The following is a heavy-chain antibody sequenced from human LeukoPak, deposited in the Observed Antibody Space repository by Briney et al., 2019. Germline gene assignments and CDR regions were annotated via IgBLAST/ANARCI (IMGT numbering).Heavy chain of an antibody. V-gene: IGHV4-59*01. CDR1: GGSISSYY. CDR3: ARDLMVQGVLIDY. D-gene: IGHD3-10*01. Sequence: SETLSLTCTVSGGSISSYYWSWIRQPPGKGLEWIGYIYYSGSTNYNPSLKSRVTISVDTSKIQFSLKLSSVTAADTAVYYCARDLMVQGVLIDYWGQGTLVTVSS. J-gene: IGHJ4*02. CDR2: IYYSGST.